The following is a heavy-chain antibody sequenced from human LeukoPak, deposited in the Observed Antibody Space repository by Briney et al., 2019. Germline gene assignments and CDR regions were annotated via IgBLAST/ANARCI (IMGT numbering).Heavy chain of an antibody. Sequence: PSETLSLTCTVSGGSIGTWQWGWIRQPPGKGLKWIGYISYGGSTNYNPSLKSRVTISGDASKNQFFLKLSSVTAADTAVYYCARYDNTGDYHFDCWGQGTLVTVSS. J-gene: IGHJ4*02. CDR2: ISYGGST. CDR1: GGSIGTWQ. CDR3: ARYDNTGDYHFDC. D-gene: IGHD3-9*01. V-gene: IGHV4-59*08.